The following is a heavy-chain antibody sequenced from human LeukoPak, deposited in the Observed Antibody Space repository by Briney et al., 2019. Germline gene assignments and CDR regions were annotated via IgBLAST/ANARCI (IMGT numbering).Heavy chain of an antibody. CDR1: GFSSSDYP. D-gene: IGHD7-27*01. J-gene: IGHJ4*02. CDR3: ARDVNWGFDY. V-gene: IGHV3-21*01. CDR2: IRGDSSDK. Sequence: GGSLRLSCVASGFSSSDYPMNWVRQAPGRGLEWVSNIRGDSSDKCYGDSVKGRFTISRDNAKNSLYLQMDSLRAEDTAFYYCARDVNWGFDYWGQGAQVTVSS.